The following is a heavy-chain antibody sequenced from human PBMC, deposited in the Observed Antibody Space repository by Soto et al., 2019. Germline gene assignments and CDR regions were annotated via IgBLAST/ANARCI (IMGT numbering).Heavy chain of an antibody. CDR1: GFTFSSYW. CDR3: ERGGDIVVVPAAKEFGY. J-gene: IGHJ4*02. Sequence: EVQLVESGGGLVQPGGSLRLSCAASGFTFSSYWMHWVRQAPGKGLVWVSRINSDGSSTSYADSVKGRFTISRDNAKNTRYLQMNSLRAEATALYYCERGGDIVVVPAAKEFGYWGQGTLVTVSS. D-gene: IGHD2-2*01. V-gene: IGHV3-74*01. CDR2: INSDGSST.